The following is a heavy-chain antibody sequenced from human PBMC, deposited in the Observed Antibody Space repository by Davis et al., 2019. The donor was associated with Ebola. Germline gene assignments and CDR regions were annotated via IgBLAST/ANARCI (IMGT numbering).Heavy chain of an antibody. V-gene: IGHV3-33*05. CDR2: ISYDGSNK. Sequence: GESLKISCAASGFTFSSYGMHWVRQAPGKGLEWVAVISYDGSNKYYADSVKGRFTISRDNSKNTLYLQMNSLRAEDTAVYYCAIANRGPVADTGDYWGQGTLVTVSS. CDR3: AIANRGPVADTGDY. J-gene: IGHJ4*02. D-gene: IGHD6-19*01. CDR1: GFTFSSYG.